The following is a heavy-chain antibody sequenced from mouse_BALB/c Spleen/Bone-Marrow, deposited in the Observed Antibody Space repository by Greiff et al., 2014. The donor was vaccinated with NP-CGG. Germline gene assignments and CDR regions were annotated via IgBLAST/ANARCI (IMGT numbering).Heavy chain of an antibody. Sequence: VQLQQSGSVLVRPGASVKLSCKASGYTFTNSWIHWAKQRPGQGLEWIGEIHPNSGNTNFNEKFKVKATLTVDTSSSTAYVDLSSLTAEDSAVYYCARHHRYAYYFDYWGQGTTRTVSS. D-gene: IGHD2-14*01. J-gene: IGHJ2*01. CDR3: ARHHRYAYYFDY. CDR2: IHPNSGNT. V-gene: IGHV1S130*01. CDR1: GYTFTNSW.